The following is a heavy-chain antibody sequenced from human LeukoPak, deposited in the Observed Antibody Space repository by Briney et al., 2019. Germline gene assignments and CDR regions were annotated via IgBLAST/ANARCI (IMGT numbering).Heavy chain of an antibody. CDR3: AKGTMGDGYNYYFDY. Sequence: GGSLRLSCAASGFTFSSYAMSWVRQAPGKGLEWVSAISGSGGSTYYADSVKGRFTISRDNSKNTLYLQMNSLRAEDTAVYYCAKGTMGDGYNYYFDYWGQGTLVTVSS. J-gene: IGHJ4*02. CDR1: GFTFSSYA. CDR2: ISGSGGST. D-gene: IGHD5-24*01. V-gene: IGHV3-23*01.